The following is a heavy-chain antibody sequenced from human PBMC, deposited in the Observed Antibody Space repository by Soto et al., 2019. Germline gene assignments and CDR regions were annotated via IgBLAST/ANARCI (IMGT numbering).Heavy chain of an antibody. D-gene: IGHD3-10*01. CDR3: AKDEWFGESLGYYYGMDV. CDR1: GFTFSSYG. Sequence: PGGSLRLSCAASGFTFSSYGMHWVRQAPGKGLEWVAVISYDGSNKYYADSVKGRFTISRDNSKNTLYLQMNSLRAEDTAVYYCAKDEWFGESLGYYYGMDVWGQGTTVTVSS. J-gene: IGHJ6*02. V-gene: IGHV3-30*18. CDR2: ISYDGSNK.